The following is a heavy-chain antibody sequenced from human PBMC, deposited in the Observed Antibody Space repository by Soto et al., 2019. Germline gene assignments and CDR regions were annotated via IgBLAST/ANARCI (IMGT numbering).Heavy chain of an antibody. J-gene: IGHJ4*02. D-gene: IGHD3-16*02. V-gene: IGHV3-15*01. CDR1: EFTFTYAW. Sequence: EVQLVESGGDLVKPGGSLRLSCAASEFTFTYAWMSWVRQAPGKGLEWVGRIKSKTDGGTTDYAAPVKGRFTISRGESQNTLYLQMNSLKAEDTAVYYCTSLYYGHWGQGTLVTVSS. CDR3: TSLYYGH. CDR2: IKSKTDGGTT.